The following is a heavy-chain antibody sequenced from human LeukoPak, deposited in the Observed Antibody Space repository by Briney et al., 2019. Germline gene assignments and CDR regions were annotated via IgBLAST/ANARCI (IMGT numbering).Heavy chain of an antibody. V-gene: IGHV3-30*04. Sequence: GRSLRLSCAASGFTFSSYAMHWVRQAPGKGLEWVAVISYDGSNKYYADSVKGRFTISRDNSKNTLYLQMNSLRAEDTAVYYCAREIRDYYDSSGYYFDYWGQGTLVTVSS. J-gene: IGHJ4*02. CDR2: ISYDGSNK. CDR1: GFTFSSYA. CDR3: AREIRDYYDSSGYYFDY. D-gene: IGHD3-22*01.